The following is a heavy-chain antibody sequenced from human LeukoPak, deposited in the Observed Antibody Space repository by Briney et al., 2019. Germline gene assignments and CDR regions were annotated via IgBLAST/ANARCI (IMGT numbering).Heavy chain of an antibody. CDR1: GVTFSSYG. Sequence: GGSLRLSCAASGVTFSSYGMHWVRQAPGKGLEWVAVISYDGSNKYYADSVKGRFTISRDNSKNTLYLQMNSLRAEDTAVYYCAKYSNSIIGAFDIWGQGTMVTVSS. J-gene: IGHJ3*02. D-gene: IGHD4-11*01. CDR2: ISYDGSNK. CDR3: AKYSNSIIGAFDI. V-gene: IGHV3-30*18.